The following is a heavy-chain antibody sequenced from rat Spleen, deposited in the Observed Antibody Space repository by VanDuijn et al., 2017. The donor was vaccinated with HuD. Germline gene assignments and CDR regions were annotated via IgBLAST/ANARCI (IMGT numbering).Heavy chain of an antibody. CDR2: ISYDGSST. V-gene: IGHV5-7*01. J-gene: IGHJ2*01. CDR1: GFTFSDYN. Sequence: EVQLVESGGGLVQPGRSLKLSCAASGFTFSDYNMAWVRQAPKKGLEWVATISYDGSSTYYRDSVKGRFTISRENAKTTLYLQMDSLRSEDTATYYCATEYYGYTDYFDYWGQGVMVTVSS. CDR3: ATEYYGYTDYFDY. D-gene: IGHD1-9*01.